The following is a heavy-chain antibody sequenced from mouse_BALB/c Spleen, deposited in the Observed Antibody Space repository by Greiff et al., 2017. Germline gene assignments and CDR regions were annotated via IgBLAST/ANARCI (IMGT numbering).Heavy chain of an antibody. CDR3: ARRPYGSSYWFAY. CDR1: GYTFTNYW. V-gene: IGHV1-63*01. J-gene: IGHJ3*01. Sequence: QVQLQQSGAELVRPGTSVKISCKASGYTFTNYWLGWVKQRPGHGLEWIGDIYPGSGNTYYNEKFKGKATLTADKSSSTAYMQLSSLTSEDSAVYFCARRPYGSSYWFAYWGQGTLVTVSA. CDR2: IYPGSGNT. D-gene: IGHD1-1*01.